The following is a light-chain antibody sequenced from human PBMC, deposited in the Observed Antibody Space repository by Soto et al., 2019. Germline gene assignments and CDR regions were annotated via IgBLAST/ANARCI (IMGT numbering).Light chain of an antibody. Sequence: DIPMTQSPSTLSASVGDRVTITCRASQTISSWLAWYQQKPGKAPKLLIYRASNLESGVPSRFSGSGSGTEFTLTISSLQPDDFATYYCQQYNSWPLTFGGGTKVEIK. J-gene: IGKJ4*01. CDR1: QTISSW. V-gene: IGKV1-5*03. CDR2: RAS. CDR3: QQYNSWPLT.